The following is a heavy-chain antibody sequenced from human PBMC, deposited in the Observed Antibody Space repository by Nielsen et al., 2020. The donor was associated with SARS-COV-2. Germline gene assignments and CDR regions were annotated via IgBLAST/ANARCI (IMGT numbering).Heavy chain of an antibody. V-gene: IGHV3-30*04. CDR2: ISSDGSVL. J-gene: IGHJ4*02. CDR3: VRERPHGPYDYIDY. CDR1: GFTFSSHA. D-gene: IGHD3-16*01. Sequence: GESLKISCAASGFTFSSHALHWVRQAPGKGLEWLTIISSDGSVLYADSVKGRFTISRDNSKNTLYLQMTSLRVDDTAVYYCVRERPHGPYDYIDYWGQGTLVTVSS.